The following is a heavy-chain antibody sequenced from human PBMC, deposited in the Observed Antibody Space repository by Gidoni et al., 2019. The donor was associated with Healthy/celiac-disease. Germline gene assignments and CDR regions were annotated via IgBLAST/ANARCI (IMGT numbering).Heavy chain of an antibody. V-gene: IGHV4-34*01. J-gene: IGHJ4*02. CDR3: ARGLVAAAAPGYFDY. CDR1: GGSFSGYY. CDR2: INHSGST. D-gene: IGHD6-13*01. Sequence: QVQLQQWGAGLLKLSETLSLTCAVYGGSFSGYYWSWIRQPPGKGLEWIGEINHSGSTNYNPSLKSRVTISVDTSKNQFSLKLSSVTAADTAVYYCARGLVAAAAPGYFDYWGQGTLVTVSS.